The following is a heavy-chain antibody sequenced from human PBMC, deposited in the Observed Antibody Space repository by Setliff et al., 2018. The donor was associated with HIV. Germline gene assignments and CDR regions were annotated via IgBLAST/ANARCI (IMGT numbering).Heavy chain of an antibody. J-gene: IGHJ3*01. V-gene: IGHV1-2*06. CDR1: TFLVTGYN. CDR2: INPNNGGT. Sequence: ASVKVSCKALTFLVTGYNIHWVRLAPEHGPEWLGRINPNNGGTDYAQKFQGRVTMSLDTSTNTVYLELKGLTSDDTAVYYCAKPRIFDSFDVWGPGTVVTVSS. D-gene: IGHD2-15*01. CDR3: AKPRIFDSFDV.